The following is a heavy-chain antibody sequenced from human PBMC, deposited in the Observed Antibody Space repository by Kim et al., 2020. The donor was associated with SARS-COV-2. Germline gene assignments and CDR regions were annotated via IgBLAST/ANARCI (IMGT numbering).Heavy chain of an antibody. CDR2: ISGSGGST. Sequence: GGSLRLSCAASGFTFSSYAMSWVRQAPGKGLEWVSAISGSGGSTYYADSVKGRFTISRDNSKNTLYLQMNSLRAEDTAVYYCAKIPDIVVVVAATDYWGQGNLVTVSS. J-gene: IGHJ4*02. D-gene: IGHD2-15*01. V-gene: IGHV3-23*01. CDR1: GFTFSSYA. CDR3: AKIPDIVVVVAATDY.